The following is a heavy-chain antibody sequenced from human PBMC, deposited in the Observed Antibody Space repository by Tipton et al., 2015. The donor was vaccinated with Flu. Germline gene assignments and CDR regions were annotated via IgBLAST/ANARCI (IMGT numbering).Heavy chain of an antibody. CDR3: AKVHMVRFYFDY. CDR1: GFTFSSYA. Sequence: SLRLSCAASGFTFSSYAMSWVRQAPGKGLEWVSAISGSGGSTYYADSVKGRFTISRDNSKNTLYLQMNSLRAEDTAVYYCAKVHMVRFYFDYWGQGTLVTVSS. D-gene: IGHD3-10*01. V-gene: IGHV3-23*01. J-gene: IGHJ4*02. CDR2: ISGSGGST.